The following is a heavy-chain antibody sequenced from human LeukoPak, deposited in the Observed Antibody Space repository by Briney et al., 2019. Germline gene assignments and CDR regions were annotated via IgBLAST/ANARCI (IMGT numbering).Heavy chain of an antibody. CDR3: ARHFGSPAVYYMDV. Sequence: GGSLRLSCAASGFTFSGYALHWVRQAPGKGLEWVSVISDDGGDTHNADSVKGRLTISRDNSKDTLFLQMNSLRAEDTAVYYCARHFGSPAVYYMDVWGKGTTVTVSS. D-gene: IGHD3-10*01. V-gene: IGHV3-30*04. CDR1: GFTFSGYA. J-gene: IGHJ6*03. CDR2: ISDDGGDT.